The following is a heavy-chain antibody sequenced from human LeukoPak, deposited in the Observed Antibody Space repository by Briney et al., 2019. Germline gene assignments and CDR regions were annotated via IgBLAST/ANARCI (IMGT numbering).Heavy chain of an antibody. D-gene: IGHD1-26*01. J-gene: IGHJ2*01. Sequence: GGSLRLSCAASGFTFSGYDMNCVRQAPGKGLEWVSSISSGGSYMYYADSLKGRFTISRDNAKHSLYLQMNSLRAEDTAVYYCAGIGGKWGWYFDLWGRGTLVTVSS. CDR1: GFTFSGYD. CDR2: ISSGGSYM. V-gene: IGHV3-21*01. CDR3: AGIGGKWGWYFDL.